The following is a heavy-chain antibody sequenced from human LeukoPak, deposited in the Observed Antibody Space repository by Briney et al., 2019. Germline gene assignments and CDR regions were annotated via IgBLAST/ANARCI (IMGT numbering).Heavy chain of an antibody. V-gene: IGHV4-30-4*01. CDR1: GGSISSGDYY. CDR2: IYYSGST. Sequence: SETLSLTCTVSGGSISSGDYYWSWIRQPPGKGLEWIGYIYYSGSTYYNPSLKSRVTISVDTSKNQFSLKLSSVTAADTAVYYCARGTPREAYSNRRRRTPYGMDVWGQGTTVTVSS. CDR3: ARGTPREAYSNRRRRTPYGMDV. D-gene: IGHD4-11*01. J-gene: IGHJ6*02.